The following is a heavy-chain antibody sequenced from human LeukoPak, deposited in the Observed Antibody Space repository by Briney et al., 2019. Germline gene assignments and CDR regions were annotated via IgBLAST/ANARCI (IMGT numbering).Heavy chain of an antibody. V-gene: IGHV1-3*01. CDR2: INAGNGNT. D-gene: IGHD3-10*01. J-gene: IGHJ4*02. Sequence: ASVTVSCKASGYTFTSYAMHWVRQAPGQRHEWMGWINAGNGNTKYSQKFQGRVTITRDTSASTAYMELSSLRSEDTAVYYCARDSHYGNFDYWGQGTLVTVSS. CDR1: GYTFTSYA. CDR3: ARDSHYGNFDY.